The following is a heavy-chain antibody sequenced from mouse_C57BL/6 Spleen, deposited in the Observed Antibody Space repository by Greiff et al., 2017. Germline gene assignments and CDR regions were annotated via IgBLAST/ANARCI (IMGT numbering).Heavy chain of an antibody. Sequence: QVQLKESGAELVRPGASVTLSCKASGYTFTDYEMHWVKQTPVHGLEWLGAIDPETGGTAYNQKFKGKAILTADKSSSTAYMELRSLTSEDSAVDYCTRCGTTVVANDFDYWGQGTTLTVSS. D-gene: IGHD1-1*01. J-gene: IGHJ2*01. V-gene: IGHV1-15*01. CDR1: GYTFTDYE. CDR2: IDPETGGT. CDR3: TRCGTTVVANDFDY.